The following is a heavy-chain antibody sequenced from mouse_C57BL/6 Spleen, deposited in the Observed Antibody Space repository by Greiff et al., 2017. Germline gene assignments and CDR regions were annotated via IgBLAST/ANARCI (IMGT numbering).Heavy chain of an antibody. J-gene: IGHJ3*01. Sequence: QVQLQQPGAELVKPGASVKMSCKASGYTFTSYWITWVKQRPGQGLEWIGDIYPGSGSTNYNEKFKSKATLTVDTSSSTAYMQLSSLTSEDSAVYYCAGKDYDEVWFAYWGQGTLVTVSA. CDR3: AGKDYDEVWFAY. CDR2: IYPGSGST. CDR1: GYTFTSYW. D-gene: IGHD2-4*01. V-gene: IGHV1-55*01.